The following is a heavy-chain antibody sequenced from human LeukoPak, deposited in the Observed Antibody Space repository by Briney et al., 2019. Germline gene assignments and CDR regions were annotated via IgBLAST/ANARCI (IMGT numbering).Heavy chain of an antibody. CDR1: GYTFTGYY. CDR2: INPNSGGT. Sequence: ASVKVSCKASGYTFTGYYMHWVRQAPGQGLEWMGWINPNSGGTNYAQEFQGRVTMTRDTSISSAYMELNRLESDDTAVFYCARDRGDYYNSGTDAFDIWGQGTMVTVSS. D-gene: IGHD3-10*01. V-gene: IGHV1-2*02. J-gene: IGHJ3*02. CDR3: ARDRGDYYNSGTDAFDI.